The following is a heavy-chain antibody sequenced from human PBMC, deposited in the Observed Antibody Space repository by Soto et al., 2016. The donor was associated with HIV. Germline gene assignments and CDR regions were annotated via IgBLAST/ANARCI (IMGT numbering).Heavy chain of an antibody. CDR3: ASDDILTRRTSEEYFQN. CDR2: IYSGGTT. J-gene: IGHJ1*01. CDR1: GFSVTLHY. V-gene: IGHV3-66*01. D-gene: IGHD3-9*01. Sequence: DVQLVESGGGLVQPGGSLRLSCEASGFSVTLHYVTWVRQAPGKGLEWVSIIYSGGTTYYADSVKGRFTISRDNSKNMLYLQMNSLRAEDTAVYYCASDDILTRRTSEEYFQNVGPRATLVTVSS.